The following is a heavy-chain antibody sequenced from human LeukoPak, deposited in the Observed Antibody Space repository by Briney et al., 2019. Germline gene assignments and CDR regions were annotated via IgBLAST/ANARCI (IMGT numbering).Heavy chain of an antibody. Sequence: PSETLSLXCTVSGGSTSSYYWSWIRRPAGKGLEWIGRIYTSGSTNYNPSLKSRVTMSVDTSKNQFSLKLSSVTAADTAVYYCARNTEYYYDSSGYYGDNWFDPWGQGTLVTVSS. CDR2: IYTSGST. CDR3: ARNTEYYYDSSGYYGDNWFDP. CDR1: GGSTSSYY. D-gene: IGHD3-22*01. J-gene: IGHJ5*02. V-gene: IGHV4-4*07.